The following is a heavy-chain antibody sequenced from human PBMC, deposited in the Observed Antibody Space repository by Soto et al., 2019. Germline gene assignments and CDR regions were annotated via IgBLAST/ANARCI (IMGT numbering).Heavy chain of an antibody. Sequence: PGGSLRLACAASGFTFSSYGMNWVRQAPGKGLEWVSYISGSGSTIYYADSVKGRFTISRDNAKNSLYLQMNSLRDDDTAVYYCARNMYSRVYYGLDVWGQGTTVTV. V-gene: IGHV3-48*02. CDR2: ISGSGSTI. CDR3: ARNMYSRVYYGLDV. CDR1: GFTFSSYG. D-gene: IGHD2-8*01. J-gene: IGHJ6*02.